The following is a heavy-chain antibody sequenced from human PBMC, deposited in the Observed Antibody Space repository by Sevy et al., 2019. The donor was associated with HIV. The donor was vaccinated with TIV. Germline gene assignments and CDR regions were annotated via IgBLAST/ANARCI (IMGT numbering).Heavy chain of an antibody. D-gene: IGHD3-22*01. V-gene: IGHV3-23*01. CDR1: GFTFSSYA. Sequence: GGSLRLSCAASGFTFSSYAMSWVRQAPGKGLEWVSAISGSGGSTYYADSVKGRFTISRDNSKNTLYLQMNSLRAEDTAVYYCPKVVKGGYYYDSSGYYDYWGQGTLVTVSS. CDR3: PKVVKGGYYYDSSGYYDY. CDR2: ISGSGGST. J-gene: IGHJ4*02.